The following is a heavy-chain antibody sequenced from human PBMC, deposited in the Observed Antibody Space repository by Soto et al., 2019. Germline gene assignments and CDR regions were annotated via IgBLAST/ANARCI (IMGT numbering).Heavy chain of an antibody. V-gene: IGHV3-30*03. D-gene: IGHD6-13*01. CDR1: GFTFSSYG. J-gene: IGHJ4*02. CDR3: EIAAADLDY. Sequence: GGSLRLSCAASGFTFSSYGMHWVRQAPGKGLERVAVISYDGSNKYYADSVKGRFTISRDNSKNTLYLQMNSLRAEDTAVYYCEIAAADLDYWGQGTLVTVSS. CDR2: ISYDGSNK.